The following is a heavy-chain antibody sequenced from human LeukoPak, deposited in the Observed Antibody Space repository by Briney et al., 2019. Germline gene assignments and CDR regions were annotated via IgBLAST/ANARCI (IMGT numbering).Heavy chain of an antibody. CDR1: GDSISGLTYS. CDR2: MHYSENT. V-gene: IGHV4-39*01. D-gene: IGHD6-19*01. J-gene: IGHJ4*02. CDR3: VRYRSGWYRFDY. Sequence: SETLSLTCTVSGDSISGLTYSWGWVRQPPGKGLEWIGYMHYSENTYYNPSLKSRVTISVNTSKIQFSLKLSSVTAADTAVYYCVRYRSGWYRFDYWGQGTLVTVSS.